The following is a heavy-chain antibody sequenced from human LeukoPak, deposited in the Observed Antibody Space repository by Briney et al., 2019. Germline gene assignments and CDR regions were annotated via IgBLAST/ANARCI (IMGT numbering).Heavy chain of an antibody. V-gene: IGHV4-59*01. CDR1: GDSISSYY. D-gene: IGHD6-13*01. CDR3: ARVIPVADALDY. CDR2: IYDSGST. Sequence: PSETLSLTCTVSGDSISSYYWSWIRQPPGKGLEWIGYIYDSGSTNYNPSLKSRVTISVDTSKNQVSLKLSSVTVADTAVYYCARVIPVADALDYWGQGTLVTVSS. J-gene: IGHJ4*02.